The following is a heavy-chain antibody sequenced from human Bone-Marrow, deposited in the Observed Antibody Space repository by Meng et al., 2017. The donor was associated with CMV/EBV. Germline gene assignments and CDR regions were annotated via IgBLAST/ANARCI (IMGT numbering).Heavy chain of an antibody. Sequence: ASVKVSCKASGYTFTGYYMHWVRQAPGQGLEWMGWINPNSGGTNYAQKFQGRVTMTRDTSISTAYMELSRLRSDDTAVYYCARTWSYNWNYVGAYYFDYWGQGTLVTVS. V-gene: IGHV1-2*02. CDR2: INPNSGGT. CDR1: GYTFTGYY. D-gene: IGHD1-7*01. J-gene: IGHJ4*02. CDR3: ARTWSYNWNYVGAYYFDY.